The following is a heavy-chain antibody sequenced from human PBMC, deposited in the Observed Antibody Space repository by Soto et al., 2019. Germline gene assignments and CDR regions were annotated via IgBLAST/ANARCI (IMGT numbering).Heavy chain of an antibody. CDR2: ISAYNGNT. D-gene: IGHD3-22*01. CDR1: GYTFSSYG. V-gene: IGHV1-18*04. Sequence: GASVKVSCKTSGYTFSSYGITWVRQAPGQGLEWVGWISAYNGNTNYAQNLQGRVTMTTDTSTSTAYMELRSLRSDDTAVYYCARRSGDDSSGYSVYWGQGTLVTVSS. CDR3: ARRSGDDSSGYSVY. J-gene: IGHJ4*02.